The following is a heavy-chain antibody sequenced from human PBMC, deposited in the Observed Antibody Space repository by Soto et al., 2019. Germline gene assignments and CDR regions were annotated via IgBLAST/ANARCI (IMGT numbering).Heavy chain of an antibody. CDR3: ARGSVTQWNNWFDP. V-gene: IGHV4-59*12. Sequence: PSETLSLTCTVSDGSISNFYWSWIRQPPGKGLEWIGYISSSGNTNYNPSLKGRVTMSVDTSKNQFSLKLSSVTAADTAVYYCARGSVTQWNNWFDPWGQGTLVTVSS. CDR2: ISSSGNT. J-gene: IGHJ5*02. D-gene: IGHD2-21*02. CDR1: DGSISNFY.